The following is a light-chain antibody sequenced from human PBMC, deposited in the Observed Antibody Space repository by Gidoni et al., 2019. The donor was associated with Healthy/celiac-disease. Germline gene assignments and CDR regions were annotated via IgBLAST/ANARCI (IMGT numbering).Light chain of an antibody. J-gene: IGKJ1*01. CDR3: QQRSNWLWT. CDR1: QSVSSY. V-gene: IGKV3-11*01. Sequence: EIVLTQSLATLSLSPGERDTLSCRASQSVSSYLAWYQQKPGQAPRLLIYDASNRATGIPARFSGSGSGTDFALTTSSLETEDVAVYYCQQRSNWLWTFGQGTKLEIK. CDR2: DAS.